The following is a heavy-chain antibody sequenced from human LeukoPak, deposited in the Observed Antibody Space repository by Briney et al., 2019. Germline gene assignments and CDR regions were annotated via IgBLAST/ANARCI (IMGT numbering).Heavy chain of an antibody. J-gene: IGHJ5*02. V-gene: IGHV4-39*07. CDR1: GGSIRSSYYH. CDR3: ARVKGVVAVNWFDP. CDR2: IHDSGST. D-gene: IGHD2-15*01. Sequence: PSETLSLTCTVSGGSIRSSYYHWGWIRQPPGKGLEWIGSIHDSGSTYYNPSLKSRVTISVDTSKNQFSLKLSSVTAADTAVYYCARVKGVVAVNWFDPWGQGTLVTVSS.